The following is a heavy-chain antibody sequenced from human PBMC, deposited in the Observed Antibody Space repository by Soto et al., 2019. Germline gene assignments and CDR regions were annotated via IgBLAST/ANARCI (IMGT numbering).Heavy chain of an antibody. CDR1: GFTFDDYA. Sequence: EVQLVESGGGLVQPGRSLRLSCAASGFTFDDYAMHWVRQAPGKGLEWVSGISWNSGSIGYADSVKGRFTISRDNAKNSLYLQMNSLRAEDTALYYCAMWLGGLGYFDYWGQGTLVTVSS. V-gene: IGHV3-9*01. J-gene: IGHJ4*02. D-gene: IGHD5-12*01. CDR3: AMWLGGLGYFDY. CDR2: ISWNSGSI.